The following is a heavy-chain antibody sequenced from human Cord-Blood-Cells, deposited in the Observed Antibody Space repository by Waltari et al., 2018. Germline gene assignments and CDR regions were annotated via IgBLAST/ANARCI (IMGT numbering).Heavy chain of an antibody. CDR3: AKDSSSWYVDY. CDR1: GFTFDDSA. J-gene: IGHJ4*02. V-gene: IGHV3-9*01. Sequence: EVQLVESGGGLVQPGRCLRLSCAASGFTFDDSALHWVRPAPGKGLEWVSGISWNSGSIGYADSVKGRFTISRDNAKNSLYLQMNSLRAEDTALYYCAKDSSSWYVDYWGQGTLVTVSS. D-gene: IGHD6-13*01. CDR2: ISWNSGSI.